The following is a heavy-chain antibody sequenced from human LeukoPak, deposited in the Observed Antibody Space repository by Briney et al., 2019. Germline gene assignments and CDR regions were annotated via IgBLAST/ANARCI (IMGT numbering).Heavy chain of an antibody. D-gene: IGHD2-15*01. V-gene: IGHV4-38-2*02. J-gene: IGHJ4*02. CDR1: GYSISISSAYY. CDR3: ASQASIVGYCSP. CDR2: IYHSGIT. Sequence: SQTLSLTCTVSGYSISISSAYYWGWIRQPPGKGLEWIGTIYHSGITLYSPSLKSRVTISVDTSKNQFSLKLSSVTAADTAVYYCASQASIVGYCSPWGQGTLVTVSS.